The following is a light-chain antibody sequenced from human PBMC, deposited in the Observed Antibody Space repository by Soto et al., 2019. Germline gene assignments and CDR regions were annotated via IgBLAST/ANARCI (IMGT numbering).Light chain of an antibody. CDR2: DVS. V-gene: IGKV1-13*02. CDR1: QDIRGA. J-gene: IGKJ5*01. Sequence: AIRVAQSPSSLSASVGDRVTITCRASQDIRGALAWYQQKPGKAPRLLIFDVSTLETGVPSRFSGGGSGTDFTLTISSLQPEDFGTYYCQQFNSYPITFGHGTRLEIK. CDR3: QQFNSYPIT.